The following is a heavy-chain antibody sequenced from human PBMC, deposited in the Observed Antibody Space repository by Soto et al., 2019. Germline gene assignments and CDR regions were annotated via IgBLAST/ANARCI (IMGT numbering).Heavy chain of an antibody. V-gene: IGHV3-73*01. CDR2: IRSKANSYAT. CDR3: TDGGRSGNGEHMDV. J-gene: IGHJ6*03. D-gene: IGHD1-1*01. CDR1: GFTFSGSA. Sequence: GGSLRLSCAASGFTFSGSAMHWVRQASGKGLEWVGRIRSKANSYATAYAASVKGRFTISRDDSKNTAYLQMNSLKTEDTAVYYCTDGGRSGNGEHMDVWGKGTTVTVSS.